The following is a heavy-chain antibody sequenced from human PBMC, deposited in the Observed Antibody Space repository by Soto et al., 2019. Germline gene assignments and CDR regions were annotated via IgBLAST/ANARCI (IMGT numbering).Heavy chain of an antibody. CDR1: GYTFTSYG. V-gene: IGHV1-18*01. J-gene: IGHJ3*02. D-gene: IGHD3-9*01. CDR2: ISAYNGNT. CDR3: ASTLRYFDWLLSPYAFDI. Sequence: ASVKVSCKASGYTFTSYGISWVRQDPVQGLEWMGWISAYNGNTNYAQKLQGRVTMTTDTSTSTAYMELRSLRSDDTAVYYCASTLRYFDWLLSPYAFDIWSQGTMVTVSS.